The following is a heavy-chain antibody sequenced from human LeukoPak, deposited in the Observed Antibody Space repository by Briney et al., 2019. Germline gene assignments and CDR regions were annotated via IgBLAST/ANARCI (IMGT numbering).Heavy chain of an antibody. CDR1: GFTFSDYY. D-gene: IGHD2-15*01. CDR2: ISSGGSTI. V-gene: IGHV3-11*01. J-gene: IGHJ4*02. CDR3: ARDAAGGGFDY. Sequence: GGSLRLSCAASGFTFSDYYMSWIRQAPGKGLEWLSYISSGGSTIYHADSVKGRFTISRENAENSLYLQMNSLRAENTAVYYCARDAAGGGFDYWGQGTLVTVSS.